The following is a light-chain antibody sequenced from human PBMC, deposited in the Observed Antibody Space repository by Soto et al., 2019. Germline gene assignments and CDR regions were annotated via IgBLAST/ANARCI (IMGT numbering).Light chain of an antibody. CDR2: SNA. CDR1: GSNIGENA. V-gene: IGLV1-44*01. Sequence: QSVLTQPPSASGTPGQTVTISCSGSGSNIGENAVNWYQHLPGTAPQLLIYSNALRPSGVPHRFSGSKSGTAGSLAISEIRSEDEARYYCAAWDDSLTAMLFGGGTKLTVL. CDR3: AAWDDSLTAML. J-gene: IGLJ3*02.